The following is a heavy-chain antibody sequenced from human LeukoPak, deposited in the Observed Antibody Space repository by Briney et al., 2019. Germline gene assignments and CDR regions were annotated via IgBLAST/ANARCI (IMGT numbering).Heavy chain of an antibody. CDR1: GFTFSSYV. CDR2: ISGSGGST. D-gene: IGHD2-2*01. V-gene: IGHV3-23*01. J-gene: IGHJ5*02. Sequence: PGGSLRLSCAASGFTFSSYVMSWVRQAPGKGMEWVSTISGSGGSTYYADSVKGRFTISRDNSKNTLYLQMNSLRAEDMAVYYCVMASSTSSGWFDPWGQGTPVTVSS. CDR3: VMASSTSSGWFDP.